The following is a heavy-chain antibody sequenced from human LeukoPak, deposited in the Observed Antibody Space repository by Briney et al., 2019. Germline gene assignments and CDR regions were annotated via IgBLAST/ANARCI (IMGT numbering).Heavy chain of an antibody. CDR3: ARGICGGDCYTNWFDP. CDR2: IIPIFGTA. J-gene: IGHJ5*02. Sequence: ASVKVSCKASGYSFTTYYIHWVRQAPGQGLEWMGGIIPIFGTANYAQKFQGRVTITADESTSTAYMELSSLRSEDTAVYYCARGICGGDCYTNWFDPWGQGTLVTVSS. CDR1: GYSFTTYY. D-gene: IGHD2-21*01. V-gene: IGHV1-69*13.